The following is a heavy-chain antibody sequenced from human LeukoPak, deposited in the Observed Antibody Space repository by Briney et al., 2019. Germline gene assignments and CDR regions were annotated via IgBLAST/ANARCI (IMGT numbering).Heavy chain of an antibody. CDR3: ARRGWFGELFPANY. CDR2: IKQDGSEK. J-gene: IGHJ4*02. V-gene: IGHV3-7*01. Sequence: GGSLRLSYAASGFTFSDFWMTWARQAPGKGLEWVANIKQDGSEKYYVDSVRGRFTISRDNAKNSLYLQMNSLRAEDTAVYYCARRGWFGELFPANYWGQGTLVTVSS. D-gene: IGHD3-10*01. CDR1: GFTFSDFW.